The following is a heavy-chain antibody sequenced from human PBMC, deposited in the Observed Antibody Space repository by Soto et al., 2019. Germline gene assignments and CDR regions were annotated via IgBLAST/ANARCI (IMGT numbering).Heavy chain of an antibody. CDR1: GGSFSGYY. D-gene: IGHD5-12*01. V-gene: IGHV4-34*01. J-gene: IGHJ6*02. Sequence: SETLSLTCAVYGGSFSGYYWSWIRQPPGKGLEWIGEINHSGSTNYNPSLKSRVTISVDTSKNQFSLKLSSVTAADTAVYYCARWVRGQPGRLDVWGQGTTVTVYS. CDR3: ARWVRGQPGRLDV. CDR2: INHSGST.